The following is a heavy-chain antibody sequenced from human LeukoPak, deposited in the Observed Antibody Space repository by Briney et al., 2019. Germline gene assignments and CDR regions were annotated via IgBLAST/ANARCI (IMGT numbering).Heavy chain of an antibody. CDR3: ARETGDLDY. J-gene: IGHJ4*02. V-gene: IGHV3-23*01. Sequence: GGSLRLSCAASGFTFSNYAMAWVRQAPGKGLEWVSTISGSGGTTYLADSVKGRFTISRDNSKNTLYLQMNSLRAEDTAVYYCARETGDLDYWGQGTLVTVSS. CDR1: GFTFSNYA. CDR2: ISGSGGTT. D-gene: IGHD7-27*01.